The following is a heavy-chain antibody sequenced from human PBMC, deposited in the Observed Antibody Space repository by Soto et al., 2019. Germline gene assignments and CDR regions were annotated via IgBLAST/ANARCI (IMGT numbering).Heavy chain of an antibody. Sequence: ASVKVSCKASGYTFTSYYMHWVRQAPGQGLEWMGIINPSGGSTSYAQKFQGRVTMTRDTSTSTVYMELSSLRSEGTAVYYCARDIYGGNSRDGCAYWGQGTLVTVSS. D-gene: IGHD2-21*02. CDR2: INPSGGST. V-gene: IGHV1-46*01. J-gene: IGHJ4*02. CDR1: GYTFTSYY. CDR3: ARDIYGGNSRDGCAY.